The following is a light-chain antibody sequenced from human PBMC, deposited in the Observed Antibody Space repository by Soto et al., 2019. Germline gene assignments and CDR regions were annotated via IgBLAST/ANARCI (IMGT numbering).Light chain of an antibody. V-gene: IGLV2-14*03. CDR1: SSDVGGYNY. Sequence: HSALTQPASESGSPGQSITISCTGTSSDVGGYNYVSWYQQHPGKAPKLMIYDVTNRPSGVSDRFSGSKSGNTASLTISGLQAEDEADYYCNSYTSSNSYVFGTGTKVTVL. CDR3: NSYTSSNSYV. CDR2: DVT. J-gene: IGLJ1*01.